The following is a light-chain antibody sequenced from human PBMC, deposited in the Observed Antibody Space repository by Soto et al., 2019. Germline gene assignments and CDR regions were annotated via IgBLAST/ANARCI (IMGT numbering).Light chain of an antibody. CDR1: SRDIGTSNL. Sequence: QSVLTQPASVSGSPGQSITISCTGTSRDIGTSNLVSWYQQYPGKAPKLMIYEVTKRPSGISYRFSGSKSGNTASLTISGLQPEDEADYYCYSFTGSPTSLFVFGTGTKVTVL. CDR2: EVT. V-gene: IGLV2-23*02. J-gene: IGLJ1*01. CDR3: YSFTGSPTSLFV.